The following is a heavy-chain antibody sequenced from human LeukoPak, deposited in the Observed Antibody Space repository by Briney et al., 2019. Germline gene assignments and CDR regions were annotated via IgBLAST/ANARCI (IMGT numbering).Heavy chain of an antibody. CDR1: GFTFSSYA. CDR2: ISGSSSYI. V-gene: IGHV3-21*01. J-gene: IGHJ4*02. Sequence: GSLRLSCAASGFTFSSYAMSWVRQAPGKGLEWVSSISGSSSYIYYADSVRGRFTISRDSAKNSLYLQMNSLRAEDTAVYYCARAPRYYFDYWGQGTLVTVSS. CDR3: ARAPRYYFDY.